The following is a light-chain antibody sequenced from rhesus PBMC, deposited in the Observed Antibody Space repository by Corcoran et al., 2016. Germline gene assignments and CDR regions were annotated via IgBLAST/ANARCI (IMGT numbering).Light chain of an antibody. CDR3: QQGYSYPYT. CDR1: EGVSSY. V-gene: IGKV1-32*02. CDR2: HTN. Sequence: DIQMSQSPSSLSASVGDRVTITCRASEGVSSYLNWYQQKPGKAPNLLSYHTNNLETGVPSRFIGSRSGTEFTLTISSLQPEGFATYYCQQGYSYPYTFGGGTKVELK. J-gene: IGKJ4*01.